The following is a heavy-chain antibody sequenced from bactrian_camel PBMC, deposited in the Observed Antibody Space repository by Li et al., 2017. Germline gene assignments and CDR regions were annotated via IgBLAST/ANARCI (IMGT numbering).Heavy chain of an antibody. Sequence: HVQLVESGGGSVQAGGSLRLSCAFSGYTYSGHCMGWFRQAPGKEREGVAAFDSLDFRTYADSVKGRFTVSKDTARNTLTLQMDDLKPEDSAMYYCAADGRALSPPDGQWYRMWGHGTQVTVS. CDR3: AADGRALSPPDGQWYRM. V-gene: IGHV3S53*01. J-gene: IGHJ4*01. CDR1: GYTYSGHC. D-gene: IGHD2*01. CDR2: FDSLDFR.